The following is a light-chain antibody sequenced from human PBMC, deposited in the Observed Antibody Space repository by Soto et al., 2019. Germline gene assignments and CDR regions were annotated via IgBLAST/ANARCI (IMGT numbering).Light chain of an antibody. CDR2: GAS. CDR1: HSVASTY. Sequence: EIVLTQSPGTLSLSPGEGATLSCRASHSVASTYLAWYQQKPGLAPRLIIYGASNRASGTPDRFSGGGSGTDLTLTISRLEPEDFAGYYCQQYGSSSFTVGQGTKLEIK. CDR3: QQYGSSSFT. V-gene: IGKV3-20*01. J-gene: IGKJ2*01.